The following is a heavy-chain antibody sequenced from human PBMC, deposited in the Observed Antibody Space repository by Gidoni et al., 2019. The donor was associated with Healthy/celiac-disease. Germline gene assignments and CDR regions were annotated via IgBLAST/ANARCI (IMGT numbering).Heavy chain of an antibody. J-gene: IGHJ3*02. V-gene: IGHV1-69*01. CDR2: IIPIFGTA. Sequence: QVQLVQSGAEVKKPGSSVKVSCKASGGTFSSYAISWVRQAPGQGLEWMGGIIPIFGTANYAQKFQGRVTITADESTSTAYMELSSLRSEDTAVYYCASRRPFYGDYRIHDAFDIWGQGTMVTVSS. CDR3: ASRRPFYGDYRIHDAFDI. CDR1: GGTFSSYA. D-gene: IGHD4-17*01.